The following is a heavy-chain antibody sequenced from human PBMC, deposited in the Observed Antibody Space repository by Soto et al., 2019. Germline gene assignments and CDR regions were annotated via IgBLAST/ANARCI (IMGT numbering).Heavy chain of an antibody. CDR1: GDSVSSNSAA. V-gene: IGHV6-1*01. CDR3: ARSPVVVTAILDWFDP. Sequence: SQTLSLTCAISGDSVSSNSAAWNWIRQSPSRGLEWLGRTYHRSKWYNDYAVSVKSRITINPDTSKNQFSLQLNSVTPEDTAVYYCARSPVVVTAILDWFDPWGQGTLVTVSS. CDR2: TYHRSKWYN. J-gene: IGHJ5*02. D-gene: IGHD2-21*02.